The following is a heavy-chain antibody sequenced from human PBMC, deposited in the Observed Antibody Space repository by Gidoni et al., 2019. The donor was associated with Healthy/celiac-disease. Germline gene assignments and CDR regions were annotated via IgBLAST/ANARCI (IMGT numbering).Heavy chain of an antibody. CDR1: GFTLSSNS. V-gene: IGHV3-21*01. Sequence: EVQMVESGGGLVKPGVSLRLSCAAYGFTLSSNSMHWLRRRPGKGLECVSSISRSSSYRYYVDSVKVRFTISREDAKNSLYLEMKSLRAEDPAVYYCARDGDIVVVPAARGAFYYYYYGMDVWGQGTTVTVSS. CDR3: ARDGDIVVVPAARGAFYYYYYGMDV. CDR2: ISRSSSYR. D-gene: IGHD2-2*01. J-gene: IGHJ6*02.